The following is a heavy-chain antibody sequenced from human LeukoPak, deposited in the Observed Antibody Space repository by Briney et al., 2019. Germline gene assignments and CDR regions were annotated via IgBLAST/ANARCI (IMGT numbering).Heavy chain of an antibody. Sequence: SDTLSLTCTVSGGSISSVDYYWSWIRQPPGKGLEWIGYIYYSGSTYYNPSLKSRVTISVDTSKNQFSLKLSSVTAADTAVYYCARAYGFWSGYSQLRFDPWGQGTLVTVSS. CDR2: IYYSGST. V-gene: IGHV4-30-4*02. J-gene: IGHJ5*02. D-gene: IGHD3-3*01. CDR1: GGSISSVDYY. CDR3: ARAYGFWSGYSQLRFDP.